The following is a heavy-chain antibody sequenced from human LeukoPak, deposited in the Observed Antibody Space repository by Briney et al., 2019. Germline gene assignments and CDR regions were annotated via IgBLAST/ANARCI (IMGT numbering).Heavy chain of an antibody. CDR1: GFTFSSYW. J-gene: IGHJ4*02. Sequence: PGGSLRLSCAASGFTFSSYWMSWVRQAPGKGLEWVANIKQDGSEKYYVDSVKGRFTISRDNAKNSLYLRMNSLRAEDTAVYHCAGVPPYGDYRGDSQPADYWGQGTLVTVSS. V-gene: IGHV3-7*01. D-gene: IGHD4-17*01. CDR2: IKQDGSEK. CDR3: AGVPPYGDYRGDSQPADY.